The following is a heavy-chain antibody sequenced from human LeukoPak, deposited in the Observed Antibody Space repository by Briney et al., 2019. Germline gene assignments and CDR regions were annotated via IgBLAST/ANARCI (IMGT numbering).Heavy chain of an antibody. CDR1: GGSFSGYY. Sequence: SETLSLTCAVYGGSFSGYYWSWIRQPPGKGLDWIGEFNHSGSTNYNPSLKSRVTISVDTSKNQFSLTLTSVTAADTAVYYCARGAYYDFLTGYWQFDFWGQGTLVTVSS. D-gene: IGHD3-9*01. V-gene: IGHV4-34*01. CDR2: FNHSGST. CDR3: ARGAYYDFLTGYWQFDF. J-gene: IGHJ4*02.